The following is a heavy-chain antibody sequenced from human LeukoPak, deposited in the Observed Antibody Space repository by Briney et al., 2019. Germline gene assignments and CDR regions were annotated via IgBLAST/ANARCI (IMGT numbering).Heavy chain of an antibody. CDR3: ARVEYSSFFDY. CDR2: IIPILGMA. J-gene: IGHJ4*02. CDR1: GGTFSSYA. V-gene: IGHV1-69*04. Sequence: ASVKVSCKASGGTFSSYAISWVRQAPGQGLEWMGRIIPILGMASYAQKFQGRVTMTRDTSTSTVYMELSSLRSEDTAVYYCARVEYSSFFDYWGQGTLVTVSS. D-gene: IGHD6-6*01.